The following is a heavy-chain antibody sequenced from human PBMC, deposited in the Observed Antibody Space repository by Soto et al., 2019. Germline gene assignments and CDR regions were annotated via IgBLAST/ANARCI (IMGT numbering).Heavy chain of an antibody. J-gene: IGHJ3*01. CDR1: GGSISRGGYY. CDR2: IYYSGST. CDR3: ARDHGQQQLVGGGAFDL. D-gene: IGHD6-13*01. Sequence: QVQLQESGPGLVKPSQTLSLTCTVSGGSISRGGYYWSWIRQHPGKGLEWIGYIYYSGSTYYNPSLKSRVTISVDTSKNQFSLKLSSVTAADTAVYYCARDHGQQQLVGGGAFDLWGRGTMVTVSS. V-gene: IGHV4-31*03.